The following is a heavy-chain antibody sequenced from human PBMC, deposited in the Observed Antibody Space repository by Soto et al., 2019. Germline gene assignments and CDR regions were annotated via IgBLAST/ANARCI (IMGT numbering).Heavy chain of an antibody. CDR1: GFTFSSYG. Sequence: GGSLRLSCAASGFTFSSYGMHWVRQAPGKGLEWVAVIWYGGSNKYYADSVKGRFTISRDNSKNTLYLQMNSLRAEDTAVYYCARDLPQLVPFDYWGQGTLVTVSS. CDR2: IWYGGSNK. CDR3: ARDLPQLVPFDY. J-gene: IGHJ4*02. D-gene: IGHD6-13*01. V-gene: IGHV3-33*01.